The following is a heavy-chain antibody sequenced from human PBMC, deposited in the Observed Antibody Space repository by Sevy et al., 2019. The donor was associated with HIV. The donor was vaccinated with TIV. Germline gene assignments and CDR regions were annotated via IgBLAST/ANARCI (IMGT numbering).Heavy chain of an antibody. Sequence: GGSLRLSCAASGFTFSSYWMSWVRQAPRKGLEWVANIKQDGSERYYVDSVKGRFTISRDNTKNSLYLQMDSLRVEDTAEYYCVRGGQRFDYWGQGTLVTVSS. CDR3: VRGGQRFDY. V-gene: IGHV3-7*01. J-gene: IGHJ4*02. CDR1: GFTFSSYW. D-gene: IGHD6-25*01. CDR2: IKQDGSER.